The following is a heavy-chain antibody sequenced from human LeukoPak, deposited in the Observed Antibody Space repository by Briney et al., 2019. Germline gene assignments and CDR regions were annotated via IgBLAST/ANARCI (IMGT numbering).Heavy chain of an antibody. Sequence: GSLRLSCTDSGFTFSSYALAWVRQAPGKGLEWVAAVTSRGVGTHYADSVKGRFTISRDNSRNTLYLQMNSLRAEDTAVYYCAKDLWFGELSDYYYGMDVWGQGTTVTVSS. V-gene: IGHV3-23*01. CDR2: VTSRGVGT. CDR3: AKDLWFGELSDYYYGMDV. D-gene: IGHD3-10*01. CDR1: GFTFSSYA. J-gene: IGHJ6*02.